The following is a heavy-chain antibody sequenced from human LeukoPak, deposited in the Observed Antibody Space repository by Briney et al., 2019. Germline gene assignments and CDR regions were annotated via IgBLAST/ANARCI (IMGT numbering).Heavy chain of an antibody. D-gene: IGHD2-2*01. V-gene: IGHV3-30*01. CDR2: TSNHGNDG. CDR1: GFSFSSYA. CDR3: TRDRGAMNDFDY. J-gene: IGHJ4*02. Sequence: GGSLRLSCTDSGFSFSSYAMHWVRQSPGKGLEWVAVTSNHGNDGFYADSVKGRFTISRGNSKKTLYLQMDSLRPEDTGLYYCTRDRGAMNDFDYWGQGTLVTLSS.